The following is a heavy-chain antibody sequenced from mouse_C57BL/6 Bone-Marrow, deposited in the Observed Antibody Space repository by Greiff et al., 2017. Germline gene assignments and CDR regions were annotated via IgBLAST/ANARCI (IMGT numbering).Heavy chain of an antibody. CDR1: GFNIKDYY. V-gene: IGHV14-2*01. Sequence: EVQLQQSGAELVKPGASVKLSCTASGFNIKDYYIHWVKQRTEQGLEWIGRIDPEDGETKYAPKFQDKATITADTSSNTAYLQLSNLTSEDTAVYYCTRSLIYYGTNYWGQGTTLTVSS. CDR3: TRSLIYYGTNY. CDR2: IDPEDGET. J-gene: IGHJ2*01. D-gene: IGHD1-1*01.